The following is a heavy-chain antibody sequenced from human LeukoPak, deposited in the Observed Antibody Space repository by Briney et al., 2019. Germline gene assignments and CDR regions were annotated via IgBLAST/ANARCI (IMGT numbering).Heavy chain of an antibody. CDR1: GGTFSSYV. CDR3: ARGTDSGSYVS. CDR2: INPNSGGT. D-gene: IGHD1-26*01. V-gene: IGHV1-2*02. J-gene: IGHJ3*01. Sequence: ASVKVSCKSSGGTFSSYVINWVRQAPGQGLEWMGWINPNSGGTNYAQKFQGRVTMTRDTSISTAYMELSRLRSDDTAVYYCARGTDSGSYVSWGQGTMVTVSS.